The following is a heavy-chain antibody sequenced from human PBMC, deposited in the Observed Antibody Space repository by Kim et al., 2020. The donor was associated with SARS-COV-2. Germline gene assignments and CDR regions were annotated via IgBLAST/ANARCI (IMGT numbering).Heavy chain of an antibody. CDR2: IKEDGSQK. V-gene: IGHV3-7*01. J-gene: IGHJ6*03. CDR3: ARASEELRSNYYHFMDV. CDR1: GFSFSYYW. Sequence: GGSLRLSCAASGFSFSYYWMNWVRQAPGKGPEWVANIKEDGSQKKYVDSVKDRFTISRDNAKNTLYLQMDSPRAEDTALYYCARASEELRSNYYHFMDVWGKGTTVSVSS. D-gene: IGHD1-7*01.